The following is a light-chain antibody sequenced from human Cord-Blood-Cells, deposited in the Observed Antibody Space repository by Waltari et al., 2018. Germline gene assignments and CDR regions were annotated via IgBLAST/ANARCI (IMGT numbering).Light chain of an antibody. CDR1: SSNIGAGYV. CDR2: GNS. Sequence: QSVLTQPPSVSGAPGQRVTISCTGSSSNIGAGYVLHWYQQLPGTAPKLLIYGNSNRPSGVPDRFSGSKSGTSASLAITGLQAEDEADYYCQSYDSSLSVVFGGGTKLTVL. CDR3: QSYDSSLSVV. V-gene: IGLV1-40*01. J-gene: IGLJ2*01.